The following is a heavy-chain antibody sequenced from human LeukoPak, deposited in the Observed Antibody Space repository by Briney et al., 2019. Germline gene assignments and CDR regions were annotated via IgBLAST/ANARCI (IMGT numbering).Heavy chain of an antibody. J-gene: IGHJ4*02. CDR1: GGSFSGYY. Sequence: PSETLSLTCAVYGGSFSGYYWSWIRQPPGKGLEWIGEINHSGSTNYNPSLKSRVTISVDTSKNQFSLKLSSVTAADTAVYYCARQRYDYGGSFDYWGQGTLVTVSS. CDR2: INHSGST. V-gene: IGHV4-34*01. CDR3: ARQRYDYGGSFDY. D-gene: IGHD4-23*01.